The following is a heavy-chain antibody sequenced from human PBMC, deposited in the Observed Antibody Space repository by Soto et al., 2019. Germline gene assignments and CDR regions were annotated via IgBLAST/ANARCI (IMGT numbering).Heavy chain of an antibody. CDR1: GYIFTKYG. CDR3: ARLQLGGDRMLNWFDP. J-gene: IGHJ5*02. Sequence: QVQVVQSGPELKKPGASVKVSCKAQGYIFTKYGIGWVRQAPGHGLEWMGVINVYNGDGKVAQKFQDRVSMTTDTATDTAYMELKSLRSGDTAVYYCARLQLGGDRMLNWFDPWGQGTLVAVSS. D-gene: IGHD2-21*02. CDR2: INVYNGDG. V-gene: IGHV1-18*01.